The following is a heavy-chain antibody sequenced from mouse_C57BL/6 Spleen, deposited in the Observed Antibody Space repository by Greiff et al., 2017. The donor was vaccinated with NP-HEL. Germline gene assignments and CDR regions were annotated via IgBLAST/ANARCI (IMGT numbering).Heavy chain of an antibody. V-gene: IGHV1-76*01. CDR3: ARNYGSSYYFDY. D-gene: IGHD1-1*01. J-gene: IGHJ2*01. CDR1: GYTFTDYY. CDR2: IYPGSGNT. Sequence: VKLLESGAELVRPGASVKLSCKASGYTFTDYYINWVKQRPGQGLEWIARIYPGSGNTYYNEKFKGKATLTAEKSSSTAYMQLSSLTSEDSAVYFCARNYGSSYYFDYWGQGTTLTVSS.